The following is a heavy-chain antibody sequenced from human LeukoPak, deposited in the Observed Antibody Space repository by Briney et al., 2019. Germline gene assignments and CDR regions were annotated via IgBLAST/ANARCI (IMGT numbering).Heavy chain of an antibody. CDR1: GFTFSSYA. D-gene: IGHD3-22*01. CDR3: ARGTGYYDSSGYYPIAEYFQH. V-gene: IGHV3-30-3*01. Sequence: GRSLRLSCAASGFTFSSYAMHWVRQAPGKGLEWVAVISYDGSNKYYADSVKGRFTISRDNSKNTLYLQMNSLRAEDTAVYCCARGTGYYDSSGYYPIAEYFQHWGQGTLVTVSS. J-gene: IGHJ1*01. CDR2: ISYDGSNK.